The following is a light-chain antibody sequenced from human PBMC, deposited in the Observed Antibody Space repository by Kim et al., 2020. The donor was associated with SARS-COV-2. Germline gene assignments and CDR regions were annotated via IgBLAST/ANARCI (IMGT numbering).Light chain of an antibody. CDR1: SSDVGGYNY. CDR3: SSYTTSNTWL. J-gene: IGLJ3*02. V-gene: IGLV2-14*03. CDR2: DVS. Sequence: QSALTQPASVSGSLGQPITISCSGSSSDVGGYNYVSWYQQHPGKAPKVMIYDVSNRPSGVSDRFSGSKSGNTASLTISGLQADDEADYYCSSYTTSNTWLFGGGTKVSVL.